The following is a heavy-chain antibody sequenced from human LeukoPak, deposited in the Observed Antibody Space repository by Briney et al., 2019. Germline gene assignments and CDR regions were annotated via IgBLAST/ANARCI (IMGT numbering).Heavy chain of an antibody. CDR2: ISTNGGST. V-gene: IGHV3-64D*06. Sequence: GGSLRLSCSASGLTFSLYSMHWVRQAPGKGLECVSGISTNGGSTYYADSVKGRFTISRDNSKNTLHLQMSTLRAEDTAVYYYVTELGIGGFDIWGQGTMVTVSS. CDR1: GLTFSLYS. D-gene: IGHD7-27*01. J-gene: IGHJ3*02. CDR3: VTELGIGGFDI.